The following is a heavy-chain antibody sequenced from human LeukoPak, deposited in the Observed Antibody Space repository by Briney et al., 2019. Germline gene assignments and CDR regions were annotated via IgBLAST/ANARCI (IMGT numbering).Heavy chain of an antibody. CDR1: GFTFSSYA. J-gene: IGHJ4*02. D-gene: IGHD1-26*01. Sequence: GGSLRLSCAASGFTFSSYAMSWVRQAPGKGLEWVSAISGSGGSTYYADSVKGRFTISRDNSKNTLYLQMNSLRAEDTAVYYCAKYWSEVEATGSFDYWGQGTLVTVSS. CDR2: ISGSGGST. V-gene: IGHV3-23*01. CDR3: AKYWSEVEATGSFDY.